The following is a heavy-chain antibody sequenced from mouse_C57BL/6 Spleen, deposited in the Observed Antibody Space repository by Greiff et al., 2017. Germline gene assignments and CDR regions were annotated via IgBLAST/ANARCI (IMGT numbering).Heavy chain of an antibody. Sequence: QVQLQQPGAELVKPGASVKMSCKASGYTFTSYWITWVKQRPGQGLEWIGDIYPGSGSTNYNEKFKSKATLTVDTSSSTAYMQLSSLTSEDSAVYYCARSVYSNYGAMDYWGQGTSVTVSS. CDR1: GYTFTSYW. V-gene: IGHV1-55*01. CDR2: IYPGSGST. J-gene: IGHJ4*01. D-gene: IGHD2-5*01. CDR3: ARSVYSNYGAMDY.